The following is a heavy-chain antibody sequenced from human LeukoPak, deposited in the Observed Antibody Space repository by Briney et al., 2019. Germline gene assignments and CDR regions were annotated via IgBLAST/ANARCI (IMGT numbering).Heavy chain of an antibody. CDR2: INPNSGGT. CDR3: ARGTLAADGPPPQGLDY. Sequence: GESLKISCKGSGYSFTGHYMHWVRQAPGQGLEWMGWINPNSGGTQYAQKFQGRVTMTRDKSISTAFIEVNRLTYDDTAVYFCARGTLAADGPPPQGLDYWGQGTLVTVSS. V-gene: IGHV1-2*02. D-gene: IGHD6-13*01. CDR1: GYSFTGHY. J-gene: IGHJ4*02.